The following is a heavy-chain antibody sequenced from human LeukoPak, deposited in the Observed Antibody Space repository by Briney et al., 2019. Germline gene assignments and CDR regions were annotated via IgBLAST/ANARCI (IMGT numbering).Heavy chain of an antibody. Sequence: GGYLRLSCAASGFTFSNYWMSWVRQAPGKGLEWVANIKQDGSEKYYVDSVKDRFTISRDNAKNSLHLQMNSLRAEDTAVYYCATNAATGIIDYWGRGTLVSVSS. J-gene: IGHJ4*02. D-gene: IGHD1-1*01. CDR2: IKQDGSEK. V-gene: IGHV3-7*01. CDR3: ATNAATGIIDY. CDR1: GFTFSNYW.